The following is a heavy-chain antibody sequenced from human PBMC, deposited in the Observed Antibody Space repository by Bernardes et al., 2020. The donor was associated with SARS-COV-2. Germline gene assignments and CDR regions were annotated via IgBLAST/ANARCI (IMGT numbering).Heavy chain of an antibody. D-gene: IGHD3-10*01. CDR3: AGVNWFGDLAPYYYYMDV. CDR1: GDSISSSTYY. J-gene: IGHJ6*03. CDR2: IYYSEYT. Sequence: SETLSLTCTVSGDSISSSTYYWGWIRQPPGKGLEWIGSIYYSEYTYYNPSLKSRVTISADTSKNQFSLKLSSVTAADTAVYYCAGVNWFGDLAPYYYYMDVWGKGTTVTVSS. V-gene: IGHV4-39*07.